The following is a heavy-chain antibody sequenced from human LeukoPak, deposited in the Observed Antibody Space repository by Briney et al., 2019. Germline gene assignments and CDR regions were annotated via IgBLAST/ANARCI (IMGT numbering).Heavy chain of an antibody. CDR1: GFTFSSYA. V-gene: IGHV3-21*04. CDR3: SADLGEADGGYHYGLDV. Sequence: PGGSLRLSCAASGFTFSSYAMSWVRQAPGKGLEWVSAISSSSSYIYYADSVKGRFTISRDNAKNSLYLQMNSLKAEDTAVYYCSADLGEADGGYHYGLDVWGQGTTVTVSS. D-gene: IGHD4-17*01. J-gene: IGHJ6*02. CDR2: ISSSSSYI.